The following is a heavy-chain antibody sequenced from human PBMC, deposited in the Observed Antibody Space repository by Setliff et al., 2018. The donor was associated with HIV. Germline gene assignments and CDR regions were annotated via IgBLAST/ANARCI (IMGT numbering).Heavy chain of an antibody. CDR2: IYHSGST. CDR1: GGSISSGDYY. J-gene: IGHJ5*01. D-gene: IGHD6-13*01. CDR3: ARGYSSSWYDS. V-gene: IGHV4-31*01. Sequence: SETLSLTCTVSGGSISSGDYYWSWIRQHPGKGLEWIGYIYHSGSTYYNPSLESLVTISVDTSKNQFSLKLTSVTAADTAVYYCARGYSSSWYDSWGQGTLVTVSS.